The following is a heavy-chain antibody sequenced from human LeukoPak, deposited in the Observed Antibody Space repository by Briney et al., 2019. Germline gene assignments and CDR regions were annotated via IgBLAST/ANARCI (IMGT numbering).Heavy chain of an antibody. CDR1: GGSISSYY. V-gene: IGHV4-59*01. D-gene: IGHD2-2*01. Sequence: SETLSLTCTVSGGSISSYYWSWIRQPPGKGLEWIGYIYYSGSTNYNPSLKSRVTISVDTSKNQFSLKLSSVTAADTAVYYCASSSTSWYDAFDIWGQGTMVTASS. CDR2: IYYSGST. J-gene: IGHJ3*02. CDR3: ASSSTSWYDAFDI.